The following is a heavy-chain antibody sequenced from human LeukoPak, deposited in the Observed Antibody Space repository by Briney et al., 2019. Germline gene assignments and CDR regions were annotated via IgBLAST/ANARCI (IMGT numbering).Heavy chain of an antibody. D-gene: IGHD3-22*01. CDR2: ISGSGGST. V-gene: IGHV3-23*01. CDR1: GGTFSSYA. Sequence: ASVKVSCKASGGTFSSYAMSWVRQAPGKGLEWVSAISGSGGSTYYADSVKGRFTISRDNSKNTLYLQMNSLRAEDTAVYYCAKGLDYYDSSGYFSFGYWGQGTLVTVSS. J-gene: IGHJ4*02. CDR3: AKGLDYYDSSGYFSFGY.